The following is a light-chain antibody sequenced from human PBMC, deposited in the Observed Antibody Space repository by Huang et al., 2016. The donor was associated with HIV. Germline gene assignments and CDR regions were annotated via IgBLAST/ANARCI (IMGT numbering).Light chain of an antibody. CDR3: QQYNSWPGT. Sequence: EIVMTQSPATLSVSPGESATLSCRARQSVSSNLGWYQQKPGQAPRLLIYSASTRASGIPARCSGSGSGTEFTLTISSRQSEDFAVYHCQQYNSWPGTFGQGTKVEIK. CDR2: SAS. CDR1: QSVSSN. V-gene: IGKV3-15*01. J-gene: IGKJ1*01.